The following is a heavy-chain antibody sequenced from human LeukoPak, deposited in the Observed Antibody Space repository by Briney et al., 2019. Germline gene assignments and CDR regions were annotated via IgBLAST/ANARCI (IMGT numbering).Heavy chain of an antibody. Sequence: ASVKASCKASGYTFTGYYMHWVRQAPGQGLEWMGWINPNSGGTNYAQKFQGRVTMTRDTSISTAYMELSRLRSDDTAVYYCARILGYCSSTSCVDWGQGTLVTVSS. CDR3: ARILGYCSSTSCVD. J-gene: IGHJ4*02. V-gene: IGHV1-2*02. CDR1: GYTFTGYY. CDR2: INPNSGGT. D-gene: IGHD2-2*01.